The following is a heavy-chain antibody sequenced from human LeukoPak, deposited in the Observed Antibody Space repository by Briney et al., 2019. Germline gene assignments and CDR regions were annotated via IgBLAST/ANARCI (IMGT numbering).Heavy chain of an antibody. CDR1: GGSISSSSYH. J-gene: IGHJ4*02. Sequence: PSETLSLTCTVSGGSISSSSYHWGWIRQPPGKGLEWIGTIYYSGNTYYNLSLKSRVTISVDTSKNQFSLKLNSVTAADTAVYYCVRYSSGYCNYWGQGTLVTVSS. D-gene: IGHD3-22*01. V-gene: IGHV4-39*01. CDR2: IYYSGNT. CDR3: VRYSSGYCNY.